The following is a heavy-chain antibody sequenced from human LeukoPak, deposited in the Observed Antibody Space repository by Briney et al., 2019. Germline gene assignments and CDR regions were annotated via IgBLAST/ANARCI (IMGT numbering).Heavy chain of an antibody. CDR3: ARDRRGLFDY. CDR2: IYYRGST. CDR1: GGPISSTIYY. V-gene: IGHV4-39*07. Sequence: SETLSLTCTASGGPISSTIYYWGWIRQPPGKGLEWIGSIYYRGSTYYNPSLKSRVAISVDTSKNQFSLKLSSVTAADTAVYYCARDRRGLFDYWGQGTLVTVSS. D-gene: IGHD3-10*01. J-gene: IGHJ4*02.